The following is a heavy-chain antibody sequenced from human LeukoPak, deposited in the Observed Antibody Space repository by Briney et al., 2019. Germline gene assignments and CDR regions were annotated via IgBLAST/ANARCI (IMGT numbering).Heavy chain of an antibody. D-gene: IGHD3-10*01. CDR1: GFTLSSYG. CDR2: ISYDGSNK. CDR3: AKDVDGWFGESYGMDV. Sequence: GGSLRLSCAASGFTLSSYGMHWVRQAPGKGLEWVAVISYDGSNKYYADSVKGRFTISRDKSKNTLYLQMNGLRPEDTAVYYCAKDVDGWFGESYGMDVWGQGTTVTVSS. J-gene: IGHJ6*02. V-gene: IGHV3-30*18.